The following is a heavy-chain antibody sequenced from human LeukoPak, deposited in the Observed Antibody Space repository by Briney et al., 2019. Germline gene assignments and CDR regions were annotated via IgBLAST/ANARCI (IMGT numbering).Heavy chain of an antibody. Sequence: GGSLRLSCAASGFVLSDYGIHWVRQGIGKGLDWVSGIGSAGDKYYAGSERGRFTISRDNAKNSLYLQMNSLRAEDTAVYYCAREGSSGWCIWGQGTLVTVSS. CDR2: IGSAGDK. V-gene: IGHV3-13*01. D-gene: IGHD6-19*01. CDR3: AREGSSGWCI. J-gene: IGHJ4*02. CDR1: GFVLSDYG.